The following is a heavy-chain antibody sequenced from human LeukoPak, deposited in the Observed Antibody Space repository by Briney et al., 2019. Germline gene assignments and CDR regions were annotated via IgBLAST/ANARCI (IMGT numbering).Heavy chain of an antibody. CDR3: ARGPAVDKTVTTGFDY. CDR1: GGSISSGGYY. J-gene: IGHJ4*02. Sequence: SETLSLTCTVSGGSISSGGYYWSWIRQPPGQGLEGIGYIYYSGSTYYNPSLKSRVTISVDTSKNQFSLKLSTVTAADTAVYYCARGPAVDKTVTTGFDYWGQGTLVTVSS. V-gene: IGHV4-30-4*01. D-gene: IGHD4-17*01. CDR2: IYYSGST.